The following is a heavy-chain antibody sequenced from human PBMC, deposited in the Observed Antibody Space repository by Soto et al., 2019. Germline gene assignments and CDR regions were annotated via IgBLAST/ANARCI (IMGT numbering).Heavy chain of an antibody. V-gene: IGHV4-31*03. D-gene: IGHD3-9*01. CDR3: ARYYDILPGHDAFDI. CDR2: IYYSGST. Sequence: SETLSLTCTVSGGSISSGGYYWSWIRQHPGKGLEWIGYIYYSGSTYYNPSLKSRVTISVDTSKNQFSLKLSSVTAADTAVYYCARYYDILPGHDAFDIWGQGTMVTV. J-gene: IGHJ3*02. CDR1: GGSISSGGYY.